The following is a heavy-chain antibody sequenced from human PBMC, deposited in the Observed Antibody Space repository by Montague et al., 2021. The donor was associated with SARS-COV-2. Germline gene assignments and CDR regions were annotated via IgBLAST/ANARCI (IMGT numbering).Heavy chain of an antibody. D-gene: IGHD4-23*01. CDR1: DGSVSSRSYY. V-gene: IGHV4-39*01. Sequence: SETLSLTCTVSDGSVSSRSYYWGWIRQPPGKGLEWIGSIYHSGSTHYNPSLKSRVTISVDTSKNQFSLKLSSVTAADTAVYYCARRGDYGGPRFDYWGQGTLVSVSS. CDR3: ARRGDYGGPRFDY. CDR2: IYHSGST. J-gene: IGHJ4*02.